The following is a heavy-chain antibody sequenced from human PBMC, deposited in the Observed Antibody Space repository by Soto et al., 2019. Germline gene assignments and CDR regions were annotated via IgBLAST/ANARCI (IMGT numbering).Heavy chain of an antibody. Sequence: QVHLVQSGAEVKKPGSSVKVSCKTSGGSFNNYAVSWVRQAPGQGLEWMGGIIPNLDTPNYAQKFQVRVTIIADDSTSTVYMELRSLRSNDTAVYYCAVAMVREILIFESSGMHVWGQGTTVIVSS. J-gene: IGHJ6*02. D-gene: IGHD3-10*01. V-gene: IGHV1-69*01. CDR2: IIPNLDTP. CDR1: GGSFNNYA. CDR3: AVAMVREILIFESSGMHV.